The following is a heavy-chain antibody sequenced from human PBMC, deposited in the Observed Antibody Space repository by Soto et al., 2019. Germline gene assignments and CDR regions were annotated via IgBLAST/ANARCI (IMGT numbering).Heavy chain of an antibody. J-gene: IGHJ6*02. Sequence: PGGSLRLSCVVSGFTFEDSVMHWVRQVPGKGLEWVSGISWNSDVKGYADSVRGRFTISRDNARNSLFLQMTSLRGEDSALYYCARDMDHYDFWGHNERGLDVSGQGTAVTVYS. CDR3: ARDMDHYDFWGHNERGLDV. CDR1: GFTFEDSV. CDR2: ISWNSDVK. V-gene: IGHV3-9*01. D-gene: IGHD3-3*01.